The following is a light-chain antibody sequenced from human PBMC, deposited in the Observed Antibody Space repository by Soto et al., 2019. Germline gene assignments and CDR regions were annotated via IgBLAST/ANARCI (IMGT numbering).Light chain of an antibody. J-gene: IGLJ1*01. V-gene: IGLV1-40*01. CDR1: SSNIGAGYD. CDR3: QSYDSSLSGYV. CDR2: GNS. Sequence: QLVLTQPPSVSGAPGQRVTISCTGISSNIGAGYDVHWYQQLPGTAPKLLIYGNSNRPSGVPDRFSGSKSGTSASLAITGLQAEDEADYYCQSYDSSLSGYVFGTGTKLTVL.